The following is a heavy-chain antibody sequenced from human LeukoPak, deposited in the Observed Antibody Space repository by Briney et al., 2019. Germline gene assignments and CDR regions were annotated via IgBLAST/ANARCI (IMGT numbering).Heavy chain of an antibody. J-gene: IGHJ4*02. CDR1: GGSISSGDYY. Sequence: SETLSLTCTVSGGSISSGDYYWSWIRQPPGKGLEWIGYIYYSGITYYNPSLKSRVTISVDTSKNQFSLKLSSVTAADTAVYYCARVGYDSSGYHLFDYWGQGTLVTVSS. CDR3: ARVGYDSSGYHLFDY. D-gene: IGHD3-22*01. V-gene: IGHV4-30-4*01. CDR2: IYYSGIT.